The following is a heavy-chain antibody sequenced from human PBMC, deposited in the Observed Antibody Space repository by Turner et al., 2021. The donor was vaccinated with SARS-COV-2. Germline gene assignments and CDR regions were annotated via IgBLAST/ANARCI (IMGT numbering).Heavy chain of an antibody. CDR2: FSGRSIST. Sequence: EVQLLESGGGWIQPGGSLRLSCAASGFSFSSYAMSGVRQAPGKGLEWVSAFSGRSISTFYADSVRDRFTISRDDVKNMMFLEMNRLRVEDTALYYCAKDCKRDQRVPECYDSWGQGTLVTVSS. D-gene: IGHD6-6*01. CDR3: AKDCKRDQRVPECYDS. V-gene: IGHV3-23*01. J-gene: IGHJ4*02. CDR1: GFSFSSYA.